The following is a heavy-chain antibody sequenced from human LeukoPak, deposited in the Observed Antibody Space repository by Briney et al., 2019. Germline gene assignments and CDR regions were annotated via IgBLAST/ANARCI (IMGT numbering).Heavy chain of an antibody. CDR3: ARGSLGYYDSSDWAFDI. CDR1: GFTFSSYA. D-gene: IGHD3-22*01. V-gene: IGHV3-64*01. Sequence: GGSLRLSCAASGFTFSSYAMHWVRQAPGKGLEYVSAISSNGGSTYYANSVKGRFAISRDNSKNTLYLQMGSLRAEDMAVYYYARGSLGYYDSSDWAFDIWGQGTMVTVSS. CDR2: ISSNGGST. J-gene: IGHJ3*02.